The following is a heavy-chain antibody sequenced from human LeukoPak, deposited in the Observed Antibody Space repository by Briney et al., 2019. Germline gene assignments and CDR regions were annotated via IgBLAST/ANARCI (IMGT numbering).Heavy chain of an antibody. CDR2: INHSGST. CDR1: GGSFSGYY. CDR3: ASPRIMITFGGVRRGAFDI. D-gene: IGHD3-16*01. J-gene: IGHJ3*02. V-gene: IGHV4-34*01. Sequence: SETLSLTCAVYGGSFSGYYWNWIRQPPGKGLEWIGEINHSGSTNYNPSLKSRVTISVDTSKNQFSLKLNSVTAADTAVYCCASPRIMITFGGVRRGAFDIWGQGTMVTVSS.